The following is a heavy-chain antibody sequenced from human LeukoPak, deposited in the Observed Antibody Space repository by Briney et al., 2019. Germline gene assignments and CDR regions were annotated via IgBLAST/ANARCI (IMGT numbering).Heavy chain of an antibody. D-gene: IGHD5-18*01. J-gene: IGHJ4*02. CDR3: ATLVDTHYFDC. Sequence: GGSLRLSCAASEYPVGSNYMTWVRQAPGKGLEWVSLIYSGGSTYYADSVKGRFTISRDNSKNTLYLQMNSLRAEDTAVYYCATLVDTHYFDCWGQGTLVTVSS. V-gene: IGHV3-66*01. CDR2: IYSGGST. CDR1: EYPVGSNY.